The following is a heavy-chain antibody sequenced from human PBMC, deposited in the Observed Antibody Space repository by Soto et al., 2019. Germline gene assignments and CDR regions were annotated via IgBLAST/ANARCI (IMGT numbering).Heavy chain of an antibody. CDR2: ITGDTHEA. CDR1: GYTFSRYA. Sequence: ASVKVSCKASGYTFSRYAMSWLRQAPGQGLEWMGWITGDTHEAIYAQKFQGRVVLTRDRSTSTAYMELRSLTYDDTAVYYCARDRPPDHWGREPLFTVS. J-gene: IGHJ5*02. CDR3: ARDRPPDH. V-gene: IGHV1-18*01.